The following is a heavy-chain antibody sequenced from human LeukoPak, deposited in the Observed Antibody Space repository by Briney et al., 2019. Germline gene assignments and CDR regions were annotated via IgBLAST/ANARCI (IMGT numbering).Heavy chain of an antibody. J-gene: IGHJ4*02. Sequence: PGGSLRLSCTASGFTFSDYGMHWVRQPPGKGLEWVAIIWYDGSNKTYEDSVKGRFTISRGNSKNTLYLQMNSLRAEDTAVYYCARGVDYYENSGTIDYWGQGTLVTVSS. CDR3: ARGVDYYENSGTIDY. CDR1: GFTFSDYG. V-gene: IGHV3-33*01. D-gene: IGHD3-22*01. CDR2: IWYDGSNK.